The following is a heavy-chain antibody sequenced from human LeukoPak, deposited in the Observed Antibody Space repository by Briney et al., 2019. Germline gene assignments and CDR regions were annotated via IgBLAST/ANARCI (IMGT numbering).Heavy chain of an antibody. CDR1: GGSISIRNW. CDR3: ARDPGGDSGYPVFGY. J-gene: IGHJ4*02. V-gene: IGHV4-4*02. Sequence: RSGTHSLTCAVSGGSISIRNWWSWVRQPPGKRLEWIGEIYHSGSTTYNPSLKSRVTIAVDKSTDQFSLTLSSVTAADTAVYYCARDPGGDSGYPVFGYWGQGALVSV. D-gene: IGHD5-12*01. CDR2: IYHSGST.